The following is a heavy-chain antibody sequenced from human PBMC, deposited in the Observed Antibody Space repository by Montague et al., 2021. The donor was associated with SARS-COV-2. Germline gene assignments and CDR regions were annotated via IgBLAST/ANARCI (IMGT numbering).Heavy chain of an antibody. CDR1: GGSFSGCY. CDR2: INHSGST. Sequence: SETLSLTCAVYGGSFSGCYWSWIRQPPGKGLEWIGEINHSGSTNYNPSLKSRVTISVDTSKNQFSLKLSSVTAADTAVYYCARVRYYGSGTSLGMDVWGQGTTVTVS. CDR3: ARVRYYGSGTSLGMDV. V-gene: IGHV4-34*01. J-gene: IGHJ6*02. D-gene: IGHD3-10*01.